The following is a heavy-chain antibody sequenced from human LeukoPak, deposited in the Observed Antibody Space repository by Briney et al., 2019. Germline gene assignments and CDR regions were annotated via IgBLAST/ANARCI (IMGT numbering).Heavy chain of an antibody. Sequence: PGGSLRLSCAASGFTFDDYAMHWVRQAPGKGLEWVSGISWNSGSIGYADSVKGRFTISRDNAKNSLYLQMNSLRAEDMALYYCAKGEVTMIWGAFDIRGQGTMVTVSS. V-gene: IGHV3-9*03. CDR2: ISWNSGSI. CDR3: AKGEVTMIWGAFDI. CDR1: GFTFDDYA. J-gene: IGHJ3*02. D-gene: IGHD3-22*01.